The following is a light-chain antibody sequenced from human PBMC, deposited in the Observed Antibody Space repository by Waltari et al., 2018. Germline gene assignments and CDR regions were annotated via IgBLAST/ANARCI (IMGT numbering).Light chain of an antibody. V-gene: IGLV4-69*01. CDR2: VHIDGSH. CDR1: SGHTTYA. Sequence: QVVLTQSPSASASLGASVKLTCTLDSGHTTYAIAWHQQQPEKGPRYLMKVHIDGSHTNADGVPDRFSGSSSGAERYRIISSLQSEDEADYYWQTWGSGIVVFGGGTKLTVL. J-gene: IGLJ3*02. CDR3: QTWGSGIVV.